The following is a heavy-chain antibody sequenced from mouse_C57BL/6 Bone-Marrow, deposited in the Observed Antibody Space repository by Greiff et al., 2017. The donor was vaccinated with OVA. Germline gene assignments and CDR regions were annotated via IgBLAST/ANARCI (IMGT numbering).Heavy chain of an antibody. Sequence: VQLQQSGPVLVKPGPSVKISCKASGFTFTDYYMHWVKQSHGKSLEWIGLVYPYNGGTSYNQKFKGKATLTVDTSSSTAYMELNSLTSEDSAVYYCGFYYSSSYGYFDVWGTGTTVTDSS. CDR2: VYPYNGGT. D-gene: IGHD1-1*01. CDR3: GFYYSSSYGYFDV. J-gene: IGHJ1*03. V-gene: IGHV1-36*01. CDR1: GFTFTDYY.